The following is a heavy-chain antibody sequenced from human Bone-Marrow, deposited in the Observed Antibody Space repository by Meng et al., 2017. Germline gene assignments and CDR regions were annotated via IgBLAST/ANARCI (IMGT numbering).Heavy chain of an antibody. CDR1: GFSLSTSGVG. CDR2: IYWDDDK. J-gene: IGHJ5*02. Sequence: QITLKESGPTLVKPTQTLTLTCHFSGFSLSTSGVGVGWIRQPPGKALEWLALIYWDDDKRYSPSLKSRLTITKDTSKNQVVLTMTNMDPVDTATYYCALGETGTTLLNWFDPWGQGTLVTVSS. D-gene: IGHD1-7*01. CDR3: ALGETGTTLLNWFDP. V-gene: IGHV2-5*02.